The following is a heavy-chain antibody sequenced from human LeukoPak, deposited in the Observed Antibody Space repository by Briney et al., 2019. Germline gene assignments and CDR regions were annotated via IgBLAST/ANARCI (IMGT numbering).Heavy chain of an antibody. D-gene: IGHD3-10*01. CDR3: ARQGWSGEAELPFDY. Sequence: RSSETLSLTCTVSGGSISSYYWSWIRQPPGKGLEWIGYIYYSGSTNYNPSLKSRVTISVDTSKNQFSLKLSSVTAADTAVYYCARQGWSGEAELPFDYWGQGTLVTVSS. V-gene: IGHV4-59*08. J-gene: IGHJ4*02. CDR1: GGSISSYY. CDR2: IYYSGST.